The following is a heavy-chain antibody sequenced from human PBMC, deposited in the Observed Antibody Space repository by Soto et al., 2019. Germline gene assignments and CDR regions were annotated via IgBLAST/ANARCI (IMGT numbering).Heavy chain of an antibody. D-gene: IGHD4-17*01. CDR3: ARDSTGAFDI. V-gene: IGHV3-7*01. CDR1: GFTIRTYG. J-gene: IGHJ3*02. Sequence: GGSLRLSCEASGFTIRTYGMSWVRQAPGKGLEWVSNIRRDGRKKYYTDSVKGRFTISRDNAKNSLYLQMNSLRAEDTAVYYCARDSTGAFDIWGQGTMVTVSS. CDR2: IRRDGRKK.